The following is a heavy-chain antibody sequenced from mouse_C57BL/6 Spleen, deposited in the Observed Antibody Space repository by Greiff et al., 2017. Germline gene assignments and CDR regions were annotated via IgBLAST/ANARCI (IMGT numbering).Heavy chain of an antibody. CDR1: GYTFTSYW. V-gene: IGHV1-69*01. CDR3: ARKITTPFYAMDY. J-gene: IGHJ4*01. Sequence: QVQLQQPGAELVMPGASVKLSCKASGYTFTSYWMHWVKQRPGQGLEWIGEIDPSDSYTNYNQKFKGKSTLTVDKSSSTAYMQLSSLTSEDSAVYYFARKITTPFYAMDYWGQGTSSTVSS. CDR2: IDPSDSYT. D-gene: IGHD1-1*01.